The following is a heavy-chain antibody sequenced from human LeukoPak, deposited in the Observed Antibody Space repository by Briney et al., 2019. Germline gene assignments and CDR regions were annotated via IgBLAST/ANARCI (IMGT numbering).Heavy chain of an antibody. D-gene: IGHD6-13*01. V-gene: IGHV3-23*01. CDR1: GFTFSSYA. Sequence: PGGSLRLSCVASGFTFSSYAMSWVRQAPGKGLEWVSAISGSGGSTYYADSVKGRFTISRDNSKNTLYLQMNSLGAEDTAVYYCAKGGSSWTRFDYWGQGTLVTVSS. CDR3: AKGGSSWTRFDY. CDR2: ISGSGGST. J-gene: IGHJ4*02.